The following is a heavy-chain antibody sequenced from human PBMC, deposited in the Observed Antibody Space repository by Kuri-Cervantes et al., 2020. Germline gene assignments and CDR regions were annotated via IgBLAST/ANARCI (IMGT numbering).Heavy chain of an antibody. V-gene: IGHV3-30*03. D-gene: IGHD6-19*01. J-gene: IGHJ4*02. Sequence: SMKVSCAASGVTFSSYGMHWVRQAPGKGLEWVAVISYDGSNKYYADSVKGRFTISRDNSKNTLYLQMNSLRAEDTAVYYCARVRLVRVVWGNFDYWGQGTLVTVSS. CDR2: ISYDGSNK. CDR3: ARVRLVRVVWGNFDY. CDR1: GVTFSSYG.